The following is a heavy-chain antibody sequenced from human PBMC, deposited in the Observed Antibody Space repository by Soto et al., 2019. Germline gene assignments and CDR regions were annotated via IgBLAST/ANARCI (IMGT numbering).Heavy chain of an antibody. V-gene: IGHV4-59*12. CDR1: GGSISNYY. CDR2: ISYSGST. J-gene: IGHJ5*02. CDR3: ARGPDRVTYYYDSSGYYTWPWFDP. D-gene: IGHD3-22*01. Sequence: SETMSLTCTVSGGSISNYYWSWIRQPPGKGLEWIGYISYSGSTNYNPSLKGRFTISRDNAKNSLYLQMNSLRAEDTAVYYCARGPDRVTYYYDSSGYYTWPWFDPWGQGTLVTVSS.